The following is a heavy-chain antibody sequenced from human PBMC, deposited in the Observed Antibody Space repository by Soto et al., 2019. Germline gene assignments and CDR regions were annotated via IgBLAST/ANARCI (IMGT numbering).Heavy chain of an antibody. Sequence: QLQLQESGSGLIKPSQTLTLSFAVSGGSISSGGYSWSWIRQPPGKGLEWIGYIYHSGSTYYNPSLKSRVTISVDKSKNQFSLKLSSVPAADTAVYYCARRGVDYYDSSGYYFSPYYFDYWGQGTLVTVSS. CDR3: ARRGVDYYDSSGYYFSPYYFDY. J-gene: IGHJ4*02. CDR1: GGSISSGGYS. V-gene: IGHV4-30-2*01. CDR2: IYHSGST. D-gene: IGHD3-22*01.